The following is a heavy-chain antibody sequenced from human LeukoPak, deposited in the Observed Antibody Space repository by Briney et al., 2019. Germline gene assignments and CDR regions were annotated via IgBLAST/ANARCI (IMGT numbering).Heavy chain of an antibody. D-gene: IGHD6-13*01. Sequence: GRSLRLSCAASGFTFSSYGMHWVRQAPGKGLEWVAVISYDGSNKYYADSVKGRFTISRDNSKNTLYLQMNSLRAEDTAVYYCAKSGYSSSWHETDYWGQGTLVTVSS. CDR3: AKSGYSSSWHETDY. CDR2: ISYDGSNK. V-gene: IGHV3-30*18. J-gene: IGHJ4*02. CDR1: GFTFSSYG.